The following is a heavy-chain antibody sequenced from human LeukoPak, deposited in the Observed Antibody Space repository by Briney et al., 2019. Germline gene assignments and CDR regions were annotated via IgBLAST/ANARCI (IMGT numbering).Heavy chain of an antibody. J-gene: IGHJ1*01. D-gene: IGHD6-19*01. CDR1: GGSFSGYY. CDR2: INHSGST. CDR3: ARGLSVAGNSKYFQH. Sequence: SETLSLTCAVYGGSFSGYYCSWIRQPPGKGLEWIGEINHSGSTNYNPSLKSRVTISVDTSKNQFSLKLSSVTAADTAVYYCARGLSVAGNSKYFQHWGQGTLVTVSS. V-gene: IGHV4-34*01.